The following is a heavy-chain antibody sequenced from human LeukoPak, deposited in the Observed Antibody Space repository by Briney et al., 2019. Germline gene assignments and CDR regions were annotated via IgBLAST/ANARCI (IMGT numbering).Heavy chain of an antibody. D-gene: IGHD6-19*01. J-gene: IGHJ4*02. V-gene: IGHV1-2*06. CDR3: ARDQWLYSSGWYGY. CDR1: GYTFTGYY. CDR2: INPNSGGT. Sequence: ASVKVSXKASGYTFTGYYMHWVRQAPGQGLEWMGRINPNSGGTNYAQKFQGRVTMTRDTSISTAYMELSRLRSDDTAVYYCARDQWLYSSGWYGYWGQGTLVTVSS.